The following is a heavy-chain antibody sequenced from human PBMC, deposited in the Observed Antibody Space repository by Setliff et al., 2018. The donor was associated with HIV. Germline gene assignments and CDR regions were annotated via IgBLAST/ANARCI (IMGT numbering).Heavy chain of an antibody. CDR3: ARPLPIGGYCSSTSCQGAFDF. CDR2: INPSGGST. D-gene: IGHD2-2*01. J-gene: IGHJ3*01. Sequence: ASVKVSCKASGYTFTSYYMHWVRQAPGQGLEWMGIINPSGGSTSYAQKFQGRVTMTRDTSRGTVYMELRSLRSEDTAVYYCARPLPIGGYCSSTSCQGAFDFWGQGTMVTVSS. CDR1: GYTFTSYY. V-gene: IGHV1-46*01.